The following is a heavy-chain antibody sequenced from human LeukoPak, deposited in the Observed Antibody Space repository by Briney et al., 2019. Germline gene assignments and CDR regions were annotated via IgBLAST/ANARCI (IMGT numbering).Heavy chain of an antibody. Sequence: GASVKVSCKASGYTFTGYYMHWVRQAPGQGLEWMGRINLNSGGTNYAQKFQGRVTMTRDTSISTAYMELSRLRSDDTAVYYCARAAAVAGTNFDYWGQGTLVTVSS. CDR3: ARAAAVAGTNFDY. CDR1: GYTFTGYY. V-gene: IGHV1-2*06. D-gene: IGHD6-19*01. J-gene: IGHJ4*02. CDR2: INLNSGGT.